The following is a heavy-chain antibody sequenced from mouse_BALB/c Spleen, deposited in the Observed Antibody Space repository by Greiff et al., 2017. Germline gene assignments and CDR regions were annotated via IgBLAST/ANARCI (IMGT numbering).Heavy chain of an antibody. CDR2: IDPANGNT. Sequence: VQLQQSGPELVKPGASVKLSCTASGFNIKDTYMHWVKQRPEQGLEWIGRIDPANGNTKYDPKFQGKATITADTSSNTAYLQLSSLTSEDTAVYYCARKKYGNPYAMDYWGQGTSVTVSS. V-gene: IGHV14-3*02. D-gene: IGHD2-10*02. CDR1: GFNIKDTY. CDR3: ARKKYGNPYAMDY. J-gene: IGHJ4*01.